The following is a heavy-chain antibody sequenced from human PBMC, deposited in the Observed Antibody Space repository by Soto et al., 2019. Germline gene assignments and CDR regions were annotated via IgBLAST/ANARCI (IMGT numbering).Heavy chain of an antibody. V-gene: IGHV3-48*01. J-gene: IGHJ4*02. CDR1: GFTFTTYS. Sequence: EVQLVEAGGGLVQPGGSLRLSCAASGFTFTTYSMQWVRQSPGKGLEWISRISHGGDTIYYADSVRGRFTISRDNAKNSLYLQMNSLKAEDTAVYYCVREWFGELLWGQGTLVTVSS. CDR3: VREWFGELL. D-gene: IGHD3-10*01. CDR2: ISHGGDTI.